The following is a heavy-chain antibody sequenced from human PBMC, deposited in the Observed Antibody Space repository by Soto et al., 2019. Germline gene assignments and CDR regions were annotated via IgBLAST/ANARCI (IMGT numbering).Heavy chain of an antibody. J-gene: IGHJ1*01. Sequence: GGSLRLSSAASGFTFSSYGMHWVRQAPGKWLEWVSAISCGGGRTYYADSVKGRFTTSRDNSKNTLYLQMNSLRAEDTAVYYCAKSPGVAVAEYFQHWGQGTLVTVSS. CDR2: ISCGGGRT. D-gene: IGHD6-19*01. CDR3: AKSPGVAVAEYFQH. CDR1: GFTFSSYG. V-gene: IGHV3-23*01.